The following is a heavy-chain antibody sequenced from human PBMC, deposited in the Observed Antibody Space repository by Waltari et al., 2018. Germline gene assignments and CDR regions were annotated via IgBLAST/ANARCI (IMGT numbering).Heavy chain of an antibody. J-gene: IGHJ2*01. CDR3: ARQDYYYVKGYFDL. V-gene: IGHV4-39*01. CDR2: IFYSGAT. CDR1: GGSISRVASY. D-gene: IGHD3-22*01. Sequence: QLQLQESGPGLVKPSETVSLPCTVSGGSISRVASYWGWVRQPPGKGLEFIASIFYSGATYYNPSLESRVTISVDTSKNQFSLELTSVTDADTAVYYCARQDYYYVKGYFDLWGRGTLVTVSS.